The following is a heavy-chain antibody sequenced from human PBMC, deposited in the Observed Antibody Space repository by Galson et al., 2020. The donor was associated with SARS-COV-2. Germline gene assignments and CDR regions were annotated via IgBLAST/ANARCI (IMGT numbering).Heavy chain of an antibody. V-gene: IGHV4-31*03. CDR2: TYYSGST. J-gene: IGHJ5*02. D-gene: IGHD2-2*01. CDR3: ARVRVYCSSTSCYEVWFDP. CDR1: GGSISSGGYY. Sequence: SETLSITCTVSGGSISSGGYYWRWIRQHTGQGLEWIGSTYYSGSTSYNPSLKSRVTISVDTSKNQFSLKLSSVTAADTAVYYCARVRVYCSSTSCYEVWFDPWGQGTLVTVSS.